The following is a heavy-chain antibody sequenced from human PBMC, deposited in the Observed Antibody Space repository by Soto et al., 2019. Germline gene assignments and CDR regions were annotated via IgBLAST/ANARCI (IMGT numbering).Heavy chain of an antibody. Sequence: SETLSLTCTVSGGSISSYYWSWIRQPPGKGLEWIGYIYYSGSTNYNPSLKSRVTISVDTSKNQFSLKLSSVTAADTAVYYCAGLSTVTTSVVFDYWGQGTLVTVSS. CDR3: AGLSTVTTSVVFDY. CDR2: IYYSGST. D-gene: IGHD4-17*01. V-gene: IGHV4-59*08. CDR1: GGSISSYY. J-gene: IGHJ4*02.